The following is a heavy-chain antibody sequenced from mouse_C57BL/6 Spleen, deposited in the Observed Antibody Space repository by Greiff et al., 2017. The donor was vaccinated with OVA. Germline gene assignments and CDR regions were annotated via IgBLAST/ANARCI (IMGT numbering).Heavy chain of an antibody. CDR2: FYPGSGSI. D-gene: IGHD1-1*01. J-gene: IGHJ1*03. Sequence: VQLQQSGAELVKPGASVKLSCKASGYTFTEYTIHWVKQRSGQGLEWIGWFYPGSGSIKYNEKFKDKATLTADKSSSTVYMELSRLTSEDSAVYFWARHEEGIYYSPLWYFDVWGTGTTVTVSS. CDR1: GYTFTEYT. V-gene: IGHV1-62-2*01. CDR3: ARHEEGIYYSPLWYFDV.